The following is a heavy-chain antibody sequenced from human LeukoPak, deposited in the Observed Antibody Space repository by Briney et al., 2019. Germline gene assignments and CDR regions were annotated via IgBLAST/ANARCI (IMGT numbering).Heavy chain of an antibody. Sequence: PSETLSPTCAVYGGSFTGYHCNWIRQSPQRGLEWIGEINHRGHPHYNPSLESRLTISVDTSKNQFTLTLRSVTGADTAVYYCARDPTTVVSVSYYFDFWGQGTPVTVSS. V-gene: IGHV4-34*01. CDR2: INHRGHP. CDR3: ARDPTTVVSVSYYFDF. CDR1: GGSFTGYH. J-gene: IGHJ4*02. D-gene: IGHD5/OR15-5a*01.